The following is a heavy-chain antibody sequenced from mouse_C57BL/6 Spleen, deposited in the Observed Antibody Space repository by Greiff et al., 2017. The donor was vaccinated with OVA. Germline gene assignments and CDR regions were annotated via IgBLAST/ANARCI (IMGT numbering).Heavy chain of an antibody. CDR3: ARWSYDGYYEGFAY. D-gene: IGHD2-3*01. V-gene: IGHV1-9*01. CDR1: GYTFTGYW. CDR2: ILPGSGST. Sequence: VHLVESGAELMKPGASVKLSCKATGYTFTGYWIEWVKQRPGHGLEWIGEILPGSGSTNYNEKFKGKATFTADTSSNTAYMQLSSLTTEDSAIYYCARWSYDGYYEGFAYWGQGTLVTVSA. J-gene: IGHJ3*01.